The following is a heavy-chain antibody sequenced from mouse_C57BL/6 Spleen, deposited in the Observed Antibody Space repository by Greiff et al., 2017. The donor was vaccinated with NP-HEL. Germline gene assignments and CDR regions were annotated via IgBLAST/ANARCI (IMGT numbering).Heavy chain of an antibody. CDR2: IYPGDGDP. CDR1: GYAFSSSW. D-gene: IGHD4-1*01. V-gene: IGHV1-82*01. Sequence: QVQLQQSGPELVKPGASVKISCKASGYAFSSSWMNWVKQRPGKGLEWIGRIYPGDGDPNYNGKFKGKATLTADKSSSTAYMQLSSLTSEDSAVYFCARGLGRRAYWGQGTLVTVSA. CDR3: ARGLGRRAY. J-gene: IGHJ3*01.